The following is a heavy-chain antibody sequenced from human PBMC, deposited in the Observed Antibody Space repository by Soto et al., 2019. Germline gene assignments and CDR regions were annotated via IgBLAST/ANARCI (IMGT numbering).Heavy chain of an antibody. Sequence: QMQLVESGAEVKKPGASVTVSCKASDYIFTTYGISWVRQAPGQGLERMWWVSPYSNLTNYAQKFQGRIPMTTETSTSTVYMELRSLRSDDTAMYYCARNGERDLGLNYYFYYGMDVWGQGTSVTVSS. CDR3: ARNGERDLGLNYYFYYGMDV. D-gene: IGHD3-10*01. CDR1: DYIFTTYG. V-gene: IGHV1-18*01. CDR2: VSPYSNLT. J-gene: IGHJ6*02.